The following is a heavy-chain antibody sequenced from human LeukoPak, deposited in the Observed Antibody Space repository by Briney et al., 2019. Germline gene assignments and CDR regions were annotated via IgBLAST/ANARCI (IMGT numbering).Heavy chain of an antibody. CDR1: GFTFSSYG. V-gene: IGHV3-30*02. Sequence: GGSLRLSCAASGFTFSSYGMHWVRQAPGKGLEWVAFIRYDGSNKYYADSVKGRFTISRDNSKNTLYLQMNSLRAEDTAVYYCAKDGSGSSWSQLDYWGQGTLVTVSS. J-gene: IGHJ4*02. CDR3: AKDGSGSSWSQLDY. CDR2: IRYDGSNK. D-gene: IGHD6-13*01.